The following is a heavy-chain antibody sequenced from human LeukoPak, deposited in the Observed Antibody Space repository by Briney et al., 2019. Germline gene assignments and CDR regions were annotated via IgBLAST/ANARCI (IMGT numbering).Heavy chain of an antibody. J-gene: IGHJ4*02. CDR3: ARHAVRYFDLYYFDY. D-gene: IGHD3-9*01. V-gene: IGHV4-34*01. Sequence: TSETLSLTCAVYGGSFSGYYWSWIRQPPGKGLEWIGEINHSGSTNYNPSLKSRVTISVDTSKNQFSLKLSSVTAADTAVYYCARHAVRYFDLYYFDYWGQGTLVTVPS. CDR2: INHSGST. CDR1: GGSFSGYY.